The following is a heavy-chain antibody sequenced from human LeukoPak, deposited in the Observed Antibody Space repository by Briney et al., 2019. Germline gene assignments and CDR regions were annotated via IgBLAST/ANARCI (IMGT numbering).Heavy chain of an antibody. V-gene: IGHV1-2*02. D-gene: IGHD4-17*01. CDR3: ARERNYGDYGNAFDV. CDR1: GYTFTDYY. CDR2: INPKRGVT. J-gene: IGHJ3*01. Sequence: ASVKVSCKASGYTFTDYYIHWMRQAPGHGLEWMGWINPKRGVTTYAQKFQGRVTMTRDTSITTAYMELTRLRSDDTTICYCARERNYGDYGNAFDVWGQGTKVTVSS.